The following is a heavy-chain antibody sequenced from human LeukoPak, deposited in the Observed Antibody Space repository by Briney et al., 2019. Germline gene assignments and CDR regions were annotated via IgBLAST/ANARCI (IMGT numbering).Heavy chain of an antibody. D-gene: IGHD2-2*01. CDR3: ARADVLYQLLRGLDP. Sequence: SETLSLTCTVSGGSISSYYWSWIRQPPGKGLEWIGYIYYSGSTNYNPSLKSRVTISVDTSKNQFSLKLSSVTAADTAVYYCARADVLYQLLRGLDPWGQGTLVTVSS. CDR2: IYYSGST. V-gene: IGHV4-59*01. J-gene: IGHJ5*02. CDR1: GGSISSYY.